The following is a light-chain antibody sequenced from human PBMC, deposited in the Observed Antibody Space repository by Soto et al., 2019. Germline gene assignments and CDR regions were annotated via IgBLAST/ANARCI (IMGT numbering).Light chain of an antibody. Sequence: ENVLTQSPGTLSLSPGERATLSCRASQSVSRNFLAWYQQKPGQAPRLLIYHASNRATGIPDRFSGSGSGTEFTLTISRLEPEDVAMYYCQQYASARRTFGQGTNLEIK. V-gene: IGKV3-20*01. J-gene: IGKJ2*01. CDR3: QQYASARRT. CDR2: HAS. CDR1: QSVSRNF.